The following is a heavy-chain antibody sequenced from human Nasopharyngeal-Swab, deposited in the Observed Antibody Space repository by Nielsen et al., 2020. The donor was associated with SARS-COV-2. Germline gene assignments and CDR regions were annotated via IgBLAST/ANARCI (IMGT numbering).Heavy chain of an antibody. CDR3: ARQSYEGIQL. V-gene: IGHV4-39*01. Sequence: SETLSLTCTVSGGSISSYYWGWIRQPPGKGLEWIGSIYYSGSTYYNPSLKSRVTISVDTSKNQFSLKLSSVTAADTAVYYCARQSYEGIQLWGQGTLVTVSS. J-gene: IGHJ4*02. D-gene: IGHD5-18*01. CDR1: GGSISSYY. CDR2: IYYSGST.